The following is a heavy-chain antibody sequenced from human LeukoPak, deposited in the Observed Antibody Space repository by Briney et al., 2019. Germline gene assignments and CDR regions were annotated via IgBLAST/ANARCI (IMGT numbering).Heavy chain of an antibody. V-gene: IGHV4-30-4*08. J-gene: IGHJ4*02. CDR1: AGSISSGDYY. Sequence: SETLSITYTVSAGSISSGDYYWSWIRQPPGKSLEWIGYIYYSGSTYYNPSLKSRVTISVDMSKNQFSLKLSSVTAADTAVYYCARGEPLRFLEWLYFDYWGQGTLVTVSS. D-gene: IGHD3-3*01. CDR2: IYYSGST. CDR3: ARGEPLRFLEWLYFDY.